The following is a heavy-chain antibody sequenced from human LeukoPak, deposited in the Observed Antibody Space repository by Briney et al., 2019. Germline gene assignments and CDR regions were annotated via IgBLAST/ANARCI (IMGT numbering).Heavy chain of an antibody. V-gene: IGHV3-23*01. D-gene: IGHD1-20*01. J-gene: IGHJ4*02. CDR3: SKGRSNFGYLSGGY. CDR2: MSGSGDAT. Sequence: GGSLRLSCAASGFTFSDFAMTWVRQAPGKGLEWVSAMSGSGDATYYADSVKGRFTISRDNSKSTLYLQMNDVETEDTAIYYCSKGRSNFGYLSGGYWGQGTLVTVSS. CDR1: GFTFSDFA.